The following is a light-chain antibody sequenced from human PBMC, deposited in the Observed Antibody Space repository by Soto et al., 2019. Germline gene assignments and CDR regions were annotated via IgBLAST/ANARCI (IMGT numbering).Light chain of an antibody. CDR2: AAS. J-gene: IGKJ4*01. CDR3: QQLNSYSLT. V-gene: IGKV1-9*01. Sequence: DIQLTQSPSFLSASVGDRVTITCRASQGISSYLAWYQQKPGKAPKLLIYAASTLQSGVPSRFSGSGSGTEFTLTISSQQPEDFATYYCQQLNSYSLTFGGGTKVDIK. CDR1: QGISSY.